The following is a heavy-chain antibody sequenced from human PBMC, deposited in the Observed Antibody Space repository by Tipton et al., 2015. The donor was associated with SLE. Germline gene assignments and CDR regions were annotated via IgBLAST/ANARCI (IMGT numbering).Heavy chain of an antibody. CDR3: SRGPLSQGEGCFHH. CDR2: ISSSSNYI. V-gene: IGHV3-21*01. CDR1: GFTFSSYT. J-gene: IGHJ1*01. Sequence: SLRLSCAASGFTFSSYTMNWVRQAPGKGLDWVSSISSSSNYIYCADSVKGRFTISRDNAKNSLYLQINNRRAEDTAVYYCSRGPLSQGEGCFHHWGQGTLFTVSS.